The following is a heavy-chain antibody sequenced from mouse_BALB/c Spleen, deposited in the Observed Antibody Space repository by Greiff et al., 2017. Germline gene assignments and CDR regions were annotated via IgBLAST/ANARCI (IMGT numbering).Heavy chain of an antibody. CDR2: ISSGGST. V-gene: IGHV5-6-5*01. CDR3: ARGWDYYGSSSYYFDY. CDR1: GFAFSSYA. J-gene: IGHJ2*01. D-gene: IGHD1-1*01. Sequence: EVMLVESGGGLVKPGGSLKLSCAASGFAFSSYAMSWVRQTPEKRLEWVASISSGGSTYYPDSVKGRFTISRDNARNILYLQMSSLRSEDTAMYYCARGWDYYGSSSYYFDYWGQGTTLTVSS.